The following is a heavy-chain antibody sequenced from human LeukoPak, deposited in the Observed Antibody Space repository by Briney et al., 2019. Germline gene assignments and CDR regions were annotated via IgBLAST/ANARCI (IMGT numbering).Heavy chain of an antibody. V-gene: IGHV4-31*03. CDR1: GGSISIGGYY. Sequence: PSETLSLTCTVPGGSISIGGYYWSWIRQHPGNGLEWIGYIFYNGNTYYNPSLKSRLTISGDTSENQFSMKLSSVTAADTAVYYCVRNFDSYNAFDIWGQGTMVTVSS. CDR2: IFYNGNT. CDR3: VRNFDSYNAFDI. D-gene: IGHD3-22*01. J-gene: IGHJ3*02.